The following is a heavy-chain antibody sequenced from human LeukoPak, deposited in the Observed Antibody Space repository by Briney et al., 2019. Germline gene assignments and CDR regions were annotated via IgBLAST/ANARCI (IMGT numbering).Heavy chain of an antibody. V-gene: IGHV3-48*03. CDR1: GFTFSSYE. CDR2: ISSSGSTI. J-gene: IGHJ4*02. Sequence: GGSLRLSCAASGFTFSSYEMNWVRQAPGKGLEWVSYISSSGSTIYYADSVKGRFTISRDNAKNSLYLQMNSLRAEDTAVYYCARGITMVRGVFPLFDYWGQGTLVTVSS. CDR3: ARGITMVRGVFPLFDY. D-gene: IGHD3-10*01.